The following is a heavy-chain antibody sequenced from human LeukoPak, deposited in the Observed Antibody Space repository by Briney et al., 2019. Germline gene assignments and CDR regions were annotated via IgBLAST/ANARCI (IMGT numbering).Heavy chain of an antibody. CDR3: ARDNRLIVGATTGYYYYYGMDV. CDR1: GYTFTSYY. D-gene: IGHD1-26*01. CDR2: INPSGGST. V-gene: IGHV1-46*01. J-gene: IGHJ6*02. Sequence: GASVKVSCKASGYTFTSYYMHWVRQAPGQGLEWMGIINPSGGSTSYAQKFQGRVTMTRDTSTSTVYMELRSLRSDDTAVYYCARDNRLIVGATTGYYYYYGMDVWGQGTTVTVSS.